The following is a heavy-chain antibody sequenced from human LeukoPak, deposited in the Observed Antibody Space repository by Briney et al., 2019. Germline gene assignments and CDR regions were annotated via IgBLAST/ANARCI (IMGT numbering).Heavy chain of an antibody. CDR1: AGSIRSYY. J-gene: IGHJ4*02. V-gene: IGHV4-59*01. Sequence: SETLSLTCTVSAGSIRSYYWSWIRQPPGKGLELVGYIFNSGSTNYNPSLKSRVTMSLDTSKSQFSLRLNSVTAADTAVYYCAKIVGLPATMAYFDYWGQGILITVSS. D-gene: IGHD2-2*01. CDR2: IFNSGST. CDR3: AKIVGLPATMAYFDY.